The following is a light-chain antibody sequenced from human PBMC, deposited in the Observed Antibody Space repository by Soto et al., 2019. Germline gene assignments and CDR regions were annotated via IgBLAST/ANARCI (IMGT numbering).Light chain of an antibody. J-gene: IGLJ3*02. CDR3: SAYTTTIWV. V-gene: IGLV2-8*01. CDR1: SSDVGAYNY. Sequence: QSALTQPPSASGSLGQSVTISCTGTSSDVGAYNYVSWYQQHPDRAPKVIIYEVSQRPSGVPDRFSGSKSGNTASLTVSGLQAEDEADYYCSAYTTTIWVFGGGTKLTVL. CDR2: EVS.